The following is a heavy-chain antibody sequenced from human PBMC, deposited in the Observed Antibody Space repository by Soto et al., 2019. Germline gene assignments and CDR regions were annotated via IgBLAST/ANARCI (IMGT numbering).Heavy chain of an antibody. Sequence: SETLSLTCTVSGGSISGSLDYWDWIRQPPGKGLEWIGGIHYSGTTYYNPSFKSRVTTSLDTSKNQFSLKLNSVTAADTAVYYCTRPFGTPTFYFAMDVWGQGTTVTVSS. D-gene: IGHD2-15*01. CDR1: GGSISGSLDY. CDR3: TRPFGTPTFYFAMDV. J-gene: IGHJ6*02. V-gene: IGHV4-39*01. CDR2: IHYSGTT.